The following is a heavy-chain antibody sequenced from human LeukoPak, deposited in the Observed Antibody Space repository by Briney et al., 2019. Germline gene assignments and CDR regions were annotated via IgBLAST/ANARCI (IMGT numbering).Heavy chain of an antibody. CDR1: GYSFTSYW. CDR3: ARQGRGDFWSGPHWFDP. J-gene: IGHJ5*02. V-gene: IGHV5-51*01. Sequence: GESLKISCKGSGYSFTSYWIGWVRQMPGKGLEWMGIIYPGDSDTRYSPSFQGQVTISADKSISTAYLQWNSLKASDTAMYYCARQGRGDFWSGPHWFDPWGQGTLVTVSS. CDR2: IYPGDSDT. D-gene: IGHD3-3*01.